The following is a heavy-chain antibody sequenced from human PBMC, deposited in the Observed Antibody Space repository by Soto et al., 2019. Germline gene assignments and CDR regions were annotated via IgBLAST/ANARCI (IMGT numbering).Heavy chain of an antibody. CDR2: IIPIFVTA. J-gene: IGHJ3*01. CDR3: ARDLEPRDRSGYAVDL. D-gene: IGHD3-22*01. CDR1: GGPFSNYA. V-gene: IGHV1-69*01. Sequence: QVQLVQSGAEVKKPGSSVMVSCTSSGGPFSNYAISWGRQAPGQGLEWMGGIIPIFVTADYPQKFQDRCTITADESTGTAYLELRSLRSEDTAVYYCARDLEPRDRSGYAVDLWGQGTMVTVSS.